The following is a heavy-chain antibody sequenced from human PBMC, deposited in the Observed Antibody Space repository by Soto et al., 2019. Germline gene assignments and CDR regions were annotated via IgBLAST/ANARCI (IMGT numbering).Heavy chain of an antibody. CDR1: VGSMSNYY. Sequence: SETLSLTCTVSVGSMSNYYWSWIRQPPGKGLEWIGCVYYSGSTNYNPSLESRVTISVDTSKNQFSLKLSSVTAADTAVYYCTREQTSTVVTQWGQGTLVTVS. J-gene: IGHJ4*02. CDR2: VYYSGST. V-gene: IGHV4-59*01. CDR3: TREQTSTVVTQ. D-gene: IGHD4-17*01.